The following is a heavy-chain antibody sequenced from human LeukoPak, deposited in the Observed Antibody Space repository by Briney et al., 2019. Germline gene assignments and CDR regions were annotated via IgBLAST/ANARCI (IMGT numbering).Heavy chain of an antibody. Sequence: ASVKVSCKASGYTFTSYDINWVRQATGQGLEWMGWMNPNSGNTGYAQKFQGRVTITRNTSISTAYMELSSLRSEDTAVYYCARDPGRYSSSWYGGFDPWGQGTLVTVSS. D-gene: IGHD6-13*01. CDR3: ARDPGRYSSSWYGGFDP. J-gene: IGHJ5*02. CDR1: GYTFTSYD. CDR2: MNPNSGNT. V-gene: IGHV1-8*03.